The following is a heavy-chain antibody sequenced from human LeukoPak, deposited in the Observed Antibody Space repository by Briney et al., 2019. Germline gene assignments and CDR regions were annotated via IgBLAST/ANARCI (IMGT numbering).Heavy chain of an antibody. CDR3: ARDVYTGRYYLDY. J-gene: IGHJ4*02. CDR2: SYSGGST. V-gene: IGHV3-53*01. CDR1: GFTVSSSY. D-gene: IGHD1-26*01. Sequence: GGSLRLSCAASGFTVSSSYMSWVRQAPGKGLEWVSVSYSGGSTYYADSVKGRFSISRGNSKNTLYLQMNSLRAEDTAVYYCARDVYTGRYYLDYWGQGTLVTVSS.